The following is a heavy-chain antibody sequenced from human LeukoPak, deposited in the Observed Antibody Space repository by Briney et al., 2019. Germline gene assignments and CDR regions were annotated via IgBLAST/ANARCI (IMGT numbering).Heavy chain of an antibody. J-gene: IGHJ4*02. CDR2: INPDGNKK. CDR3: GRSVAAPADY. CDR1: GLTFSSSW. D-gene: IGHD6-6*01. V-gene: IGHV3-7*03. Sequence: GGSLRLSCAVSGLTFSSSWMDWVRQAPGKGLEWVASINPDGNKKYSADSVKGRFTISRDNAENSLYLQMNNLKAEDTAVYYCGRSVAAPADYWGQGTLVIVSS.